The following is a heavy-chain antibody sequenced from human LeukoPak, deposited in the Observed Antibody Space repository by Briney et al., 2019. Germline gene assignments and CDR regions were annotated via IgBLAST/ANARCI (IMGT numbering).Heavy chain of an antibody. CDR3: ARVLLWFGESSNWFDP. V-gene: IGHV3-21*01. CDR1: GFTFSSYS. D-gene: IGHD3-10*01. Sequence: GGSLRLSCAASGFTFSSYSMNWVRQAPGKGLEWVSSISSSSSYIYYADSVKGRFTVSRDNAKNSLYLQMNSLRAEDTAVYYCARVLLWFGESSNWFDPWGQGTLVTVSS. J-gene: IGHJ5*02. CDR2: ISSSSSYI.